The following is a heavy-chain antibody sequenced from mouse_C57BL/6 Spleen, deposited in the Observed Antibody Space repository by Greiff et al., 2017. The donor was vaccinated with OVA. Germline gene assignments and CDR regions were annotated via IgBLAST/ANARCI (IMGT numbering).Heavy chain of an antibody. CDR1: GFTFSDSW. J-gene: IGHJ3*01. D-gene: IGHD2-2*01. Sequence: EVKLMESGGGLVQPGGSMKLSCAASGFTFSDSWMDWVRQSPEKGLEWVAEIRNKANNHATYYAESVQGRFTISRDDSKSSVYMQMNSLRAEDTGIYCCTRRTMVKTSFAYWGQGTLVTVSA. CDR3: TRRTMVKTSFAY. V-gene: IGHV6-6*01. CDR2: IRNKANNHAT.